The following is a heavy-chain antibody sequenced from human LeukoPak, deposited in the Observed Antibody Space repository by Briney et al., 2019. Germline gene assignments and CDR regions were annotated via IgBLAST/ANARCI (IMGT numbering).Heavy chain of an antibody. J-gene: IGHJ4*02. CDR3: AKGLVGSSIADFFDY. Sequence: GASLRLSCAASGFTLSSYSMNWVRQAPGKGLEWVSGISWNSGSIGYADSVKGRFTISRDNAKNSLYLQMNSLRGEDMALYYCAKGLVGSSIADFFDYWGQGILVTVSS. V-gene: IGHV3-9*03. CDR1: GFTLSSYS. CDR2: ISWNSGSI. D-gene: IGHD6-6*01.